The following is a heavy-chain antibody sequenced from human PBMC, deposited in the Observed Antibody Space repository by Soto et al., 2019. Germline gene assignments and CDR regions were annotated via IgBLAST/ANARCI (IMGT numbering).Heavy chain of an antibody. CDR2: IKRKSDGETT. D-gene: IGHD2-2*01. V-gene: IGHV3-15*01. CDR1: GFTFSHVW. Sequence: EVQLVESGGDLVKPGGSLRLSCAASGFTFSHVWMTWVRQAPGKGLEWVGRIKRKSDGETTDYALPVKGRFTISRDDLTSTLYLQMSSLKIEDTAVYYCAVDAQCSSNTCPGALDIWGQGTMVAVS. J-gene: IGHJ3*02. CDR3: AVDAQCSSNTCPGALDI.